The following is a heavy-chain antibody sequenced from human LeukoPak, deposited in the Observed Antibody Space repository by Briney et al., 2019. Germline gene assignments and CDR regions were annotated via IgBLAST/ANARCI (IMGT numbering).Heavy chain of an antibody. CDR3: ANSYTSSSRTPFDC. J-gene: IGHJ4*02. V-gene: IGHV3-23*01. CDR1: GFTFSSYS. D-gene: IGHD6-6*01. CDR2: ISGSGGST. Sequence: PGGSLRLSCAASGFTFSSYSMNWVRQAPGKGLEWVSAISGSGGSTYYADSVKGRFTISRDNSMNTLYLQMNSLRAEDTAVYYCANSYTSSSRTPFDCWGQGTLVTVSS.